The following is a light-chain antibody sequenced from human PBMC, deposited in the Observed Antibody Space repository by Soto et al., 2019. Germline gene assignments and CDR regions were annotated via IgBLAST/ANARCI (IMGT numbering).Light chain of an antibody. CDR1: QSISSY. CDR2: AAS. CDR3: PQSYSTPWT. V-gene: IGKV1-39*01. J-gene: IGKJ1*01. Sequence: DIQMTQSPSSLSASVGDRVTITCRASQSISSYLNWYQQKPGKAPKLLIYAASSLQSGVPSRFSGSGSGTDFTLTISRLQPEEFATSYCPQSYSTPWTFGQGTKVEIK.